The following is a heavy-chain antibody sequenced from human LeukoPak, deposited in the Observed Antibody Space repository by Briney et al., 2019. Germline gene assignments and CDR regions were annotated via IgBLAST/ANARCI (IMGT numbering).Heavy chain of an antibody. CDR3: ISFVGSPDAFDI. Sequence: PGGSLRLSCAASGFSFSTYTMNWVRQAPGKGLEWVSSISSSSSYIYYADSVKGPFTISRDNAKNSLYLQMNSLRAEDTAVYYCISFVGSPDAFDIWGQGTMVTVSS. CDR1: GFSFSTYT. J-gene: IGHJ3*02. V-gene: IGHV3-21*01. CDR2: ISSSSSYI. D-gene: IGHD1-26*01.